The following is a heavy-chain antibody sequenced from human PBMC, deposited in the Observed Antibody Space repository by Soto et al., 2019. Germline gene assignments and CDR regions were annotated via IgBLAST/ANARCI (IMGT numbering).Heavy chain of an antibody. V-gene: IGHV3-21*01. D-gene: IGHD5-12*01. Sequence: GRSLRLSCAASGFTFSSYGMHWVRQAPGKGLEWVAAIRCSSSHIYYADSVKGRFTISRDNAKNSLYLQMNSLRAEDTAVYYCARVYSGYEDAFDIWGKGTMVTVSS. CDR3: ARVYSGYEDAFDI. CDR1: GFTFSSYG. CDR2: IRCSSSHI. J-gene: IGHJ3*02.